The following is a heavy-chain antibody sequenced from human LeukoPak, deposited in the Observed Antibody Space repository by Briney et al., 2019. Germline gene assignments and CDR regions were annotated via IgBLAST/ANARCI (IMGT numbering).Heavy chain of an antibody. CDR1: GYTFTGYY. CDR2: INPNSGGT. Sequence: ASVKVSCKASGYTFTGYYMHWVRQAPGQGLEWMGWINPNSGGTNYAQKFQGRVTMTRDTSSSTAYMELSRLRFDDTVVYYCARGPRITIFGVVMANDAFDIWGQGTMVIVSS. D-gene: IGHD3-3*01. J-gene: IGHJ3*02. CDR3: ARGPRITIFGVVMANDAFDI. V-gene: IGHV1-2*02.